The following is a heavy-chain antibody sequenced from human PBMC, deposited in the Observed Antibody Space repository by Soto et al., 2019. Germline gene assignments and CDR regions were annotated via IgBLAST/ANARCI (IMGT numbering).Heavy chain of an antibody. Sequence: HPGGSLRLSCSASGFTFSSYAMHWVRQAPGKGLEYVSAIRSNGANTYYADSVKGRFAISRDNSQNTVYLQMCSLRTDDTAVYYCVKAPSSNSWPMFHFDYWGQGALVTVSS. CDR1: GFTFSSYA. D-gene: IGHD3-10*02. J-gene: IGHJ4*02. CDR2: IRSNGANT. CDR3: VKAPSSNSWPMFHFDY. V-gene: IGHV3-64D*06.